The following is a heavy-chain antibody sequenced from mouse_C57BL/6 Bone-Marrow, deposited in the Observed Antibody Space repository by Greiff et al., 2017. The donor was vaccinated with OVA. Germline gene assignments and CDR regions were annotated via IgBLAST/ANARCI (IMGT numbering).Heavy chain of an antibody. J-gene: IGHJ4*01. Sequence: QVQLKQPGAELVKPGASVKMSCKASGYTFTSYWITWVKQRPGQGLEWIGDIYPGSGSTNYNEKFKSKATLTVDTSSSPAYMQLSSLTSEDSAVYYCARKYDGYYVAMDYWGQGTSVTVSS. CDR2: IYPGSGST. CDR3: ARKYDGYYVAMDY. V-gene: IGHV1-55*01. CDR1: GYTFTSYW. D-gene: IGHD2-3*01.